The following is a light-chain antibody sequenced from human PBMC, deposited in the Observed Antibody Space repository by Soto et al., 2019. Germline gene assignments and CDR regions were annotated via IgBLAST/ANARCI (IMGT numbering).Light chain of an antibody. J-gene: IGKJ2*01. Sequence: EIVMTQSPATLSVSPGERATLSCRASQSVSRNLVWHQQKPGQAPRLLIYGASTRATGIPARFSGSGSGTEFTLPISSLQSEDFAVYYCQQYNNWPHTLGQGTKLEIK. V-gene: IGKV3-15*01. CDR2: GAS. CDR3: QQYNNWPHT. CDR1: QSVSRN.